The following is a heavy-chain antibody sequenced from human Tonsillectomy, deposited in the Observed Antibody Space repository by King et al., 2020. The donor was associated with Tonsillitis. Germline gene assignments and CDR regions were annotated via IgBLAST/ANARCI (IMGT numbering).Heavy chain of an antibody. J-gene: IGHJ3*02. CDR3: AKDAPYGYIDAFDM. Sequence: VQLVESGGGLVQPGGSLRLSCAASGFTFSSYAMSWVRQAPGEGLEWVSTISVSGDSAYFADSVQGRFTISRANSKNTRFPQMYSLRDEDTAVYYCAKDAPYGYIDAFDMWGQGTMVTVSS. V-gene: IGHV3-23*04. D-gene: IGHD5-18*01. CDR2: ISVSGDSA. CDR1: GFTFSSYA.